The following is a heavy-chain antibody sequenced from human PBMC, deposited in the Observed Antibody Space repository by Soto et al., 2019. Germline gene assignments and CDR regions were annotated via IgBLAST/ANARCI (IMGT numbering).Heavy chain of an antibody. Sequence: QVQLQESGPGLVKPSETLSLTCTVSGGSISSYYWSWIRQPPGKGLEWIGYIYYSGSTNYNPSLKSRVTISVDTSKNQFSLKLSSVTAADTAVYYCAREASRGEKMAIYWGQGTLVTVSS. D-gene: IGHD3-10*01. CDR1: GGSISSYY. CDR3: AREASRGEKMAIY. V-gene: IGHV4-59*01. J-gene: IGHJ4*02. CDR2: IYYSGST.